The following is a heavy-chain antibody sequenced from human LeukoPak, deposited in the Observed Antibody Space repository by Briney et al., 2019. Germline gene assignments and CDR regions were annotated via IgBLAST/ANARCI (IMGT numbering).Heavy chain of an antibody. Sequence: GGSLRLSCAASGFTFSSYSMNWVRQAPGKGLEWVSSISSSSSYIYYADSVKGRFTISRDNAKNSLYLQMNSLRAEDTAVYYCARDFSIAVVYYFDYWGQGTLVTVSS. CDR2: ISSSSSYI. D-gene: IGHD6-19*01. V-gene: IGHV3-21*01. J-gene: IGHJ4*02. CDR3: ARDFSIAVVYYFDY. CDR1: GFTFSSYS.